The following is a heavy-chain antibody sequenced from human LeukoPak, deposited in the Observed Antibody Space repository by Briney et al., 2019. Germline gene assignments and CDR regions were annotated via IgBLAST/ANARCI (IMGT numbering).Heavy chain of an antibody. Sequence: SETLSLTCTVSGGSISSYYWSWIRQPPGKGLEWIGYVYYTGSTNYNPSLKSRVTISVDTSKNQFSLKLSSVTAADTAVYYCARHLLRSMGIFDYWGQGTLVTVSS. CDR3: ARHLLRSMGIFDY. CDR1: GGSISSYY. J-gene: IGHJ4*02. V-gene: IGHV4-59*08. D-gene: IGHD2-2*01. CDR2: VYYTGST.